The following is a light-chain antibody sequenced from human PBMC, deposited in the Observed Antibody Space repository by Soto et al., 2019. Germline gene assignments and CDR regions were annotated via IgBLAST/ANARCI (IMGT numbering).Light chain of an antibody. CDR3: QQYGGSPWT. CDR1: QSVSSSY. CDR2: GAS. J-gene: IGKJ1*01. V-gene: IGKV3-20*01. Sequence: IVLTQSPGTLSLSPWXRXXPXXXXSQSVSSSYLAWYQQKPGQAPRLLIYGASSRATGIPDRFGGSGSGTDFTLTISRLKPEDFAVYYCQQYGGSPWTFGQGTKVDI.